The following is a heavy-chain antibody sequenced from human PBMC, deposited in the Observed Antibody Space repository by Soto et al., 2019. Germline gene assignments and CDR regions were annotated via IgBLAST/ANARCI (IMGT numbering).Heavy chain of an antibody. CDR3: VIVSISVYSSGWYSPLGYYFDY. CDR2: INHSGST. J-gene: IGHJ4*02. Sequence: NPSETLSLTCAVNGGSFSDYYWSWSRQSPEKGLEWIGEINHSGSTNYNPSLKSRVTISVDTSKNQFSLKLSSVTAADTAVYYCVIVSISVYSSGWYSPLGYYFDYWGQGTLVTVSS. CDR1: GGSFSDYY. V-gene: IGHV4-34*01. D-gene: IGHD6-19*01.